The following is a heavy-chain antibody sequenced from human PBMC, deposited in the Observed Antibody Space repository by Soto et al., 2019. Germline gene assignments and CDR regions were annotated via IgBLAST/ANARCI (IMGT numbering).Heavy chain of an antibody. CDR1: GGTFSSYA. D-gene: IGHD2-21*02. Sequence: ASVKVSCKASGGTFSSYAISWVRQAPGQGLEWMGGIIPIFGTANYAQKFQGRVTITADESTSTAYMELSSLRSEDTAVYYCARAVVTPGWFDPWGQGTLVTVSS. CDR2: IIPIFGTA. V-gene: IGHV1-69*13. CDR3: ARAVVTPGWFDP. J-gene: IGHJ5*02.